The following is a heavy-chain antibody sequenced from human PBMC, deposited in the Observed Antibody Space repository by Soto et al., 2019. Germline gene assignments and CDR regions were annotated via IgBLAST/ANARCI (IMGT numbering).Heavy chain of an antibody. CDR2: INTDASRT. D-gene: IGHD3-10*01. Sequence: EVQLVESGGGLVQPGGSLRLSCVASGFTFSSYWIHWVRQGPGKGLVWVSRINTDASRTNNAGSVKGRFTISRDNAKNTVYLQVNSLRAADTARYFCVRGASGRYYMDVWGKGTTVTVSS. J-gene: IGHJ6*03. CDR1: GFTFSSYW. CDR3: VRGASGRYYMDV. V-gene: IGHV3-74*01.